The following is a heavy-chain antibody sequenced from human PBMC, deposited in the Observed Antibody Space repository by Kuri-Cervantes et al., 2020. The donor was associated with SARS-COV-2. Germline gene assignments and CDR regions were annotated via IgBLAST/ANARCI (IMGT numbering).Heavy chain of an antibody. D-gene: IGHD6-19*01. V-gene: IGHV4-39*01. CDR3: ARNRGSGWPFLDY. CDR1: GGSISSSSYY. CDR2: IYYSGST. Sequence: SETLSLTCTVSGGSISSSSYYWGWIRQPPGKGLEWIGSIYYSGSTYYNPSLKSRVTISVDTSKNQFSLKLSSVTAADTAVYYCARNRGSGWPFLDYWGQGTLVTVSS. J-gene: IGHJ4*02.